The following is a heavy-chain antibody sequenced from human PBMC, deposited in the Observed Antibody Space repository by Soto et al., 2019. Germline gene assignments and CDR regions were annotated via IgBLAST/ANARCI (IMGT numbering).Heavy chain of an antibody. V-gene: IGHV4-59*01. J-gene: IGHJ4*02. CDR3: ARARQQWLVIFDY. Sequence: SETLSLTCTVSGGSISSYYWSWIRQHPGKGLEWIGYIYYSGSTNYNPSLKSRVTISVDTSKNQFSLKLSSVTAADAAVYYCARARQQWLVIFDYWGQGTLVTVSS. D-gene: IGHD6-19*01. CDR1: GGSISSYY. CDR2: IYYSGST.